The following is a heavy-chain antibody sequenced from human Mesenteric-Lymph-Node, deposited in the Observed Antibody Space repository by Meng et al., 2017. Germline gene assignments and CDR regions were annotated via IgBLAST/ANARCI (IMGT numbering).Heavy chain of an antibody. D-gene: IGHD1-26*01. CDR3: ASPDIVGATTGGFDY. CDR2: IIPIFGTA. Sequence: SVKVSCKASGYTFTTYDINWVRQATGQGLEWMGGIIPIFGTANYAQKFQGRVTITTYESTSTAYMELSSLRSEDTAVYYCASPDIVGATTGGFDYWGQGTLVTVSS. V-gene: IGHV1-69*05. J-gene: IGHJ4*02. CDR1: GYTFTTYD.